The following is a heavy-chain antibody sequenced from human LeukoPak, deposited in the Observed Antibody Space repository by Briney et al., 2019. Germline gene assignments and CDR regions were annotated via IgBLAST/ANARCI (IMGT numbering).Heavy chain of an antibody. Sequence: ASVKVSCKASGGTFSSYAISWVRQAPGQGLEWMGGIIPNYGTANYAQMFQGRVTITADGSTSTAYMELSSLRSEDTAVYSSARDPRGIVVVVAATRDLGWFDPWGQGTLVTVSS. CDR3: ARDPRGIVVVVAATRDLGWFDP. D-gene: IGHD2-15*01. CDR1: GGTFSSYA. CDR2: IIPNYGTA. J-gene: IGHJ5*02. V-gene: IGHV1-69*13.